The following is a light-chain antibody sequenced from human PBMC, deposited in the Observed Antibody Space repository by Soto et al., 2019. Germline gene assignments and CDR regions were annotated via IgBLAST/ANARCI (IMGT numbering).Light chain of an antibody. Sequence: EIVLTQSPATLSLSPGERATLSCRASQTISSYLLWYQQKPGQAPRLLIYDASNRATGIPARFSGSGSETDFTLTISSLEPEDFAVYYCQQYYTVPVTFGPGTKVDIK. CDR1: QTISSY. J-gene: IGKJ3*01. V-gene: IGKV3-11*01. CDR2: DAS. CDR3: QQYYTVPVT.